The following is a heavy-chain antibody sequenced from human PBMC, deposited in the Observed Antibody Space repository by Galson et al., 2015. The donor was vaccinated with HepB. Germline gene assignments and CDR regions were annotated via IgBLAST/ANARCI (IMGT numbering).Heavy chain of an antibody. V-gene: IGHV1-69*06. Sequence: SVKVSCKASGDSFNNYAVNWLRQAPGQGLEWMGGIIPVFDTPIYAQGFQDRVTITADKSTSTAYVELSSLNFEDTAVYYGARDRTQYYDTSGYSGAFDIWCQGTVVTVAS. CDR2: IIPVFDTP. D-gene: IGHD3-22*01. J-gene: IGHJ3*02. CDR3: ARDRTQYYDTSGYSGAFDI. CDR1: GDSFNNYA.